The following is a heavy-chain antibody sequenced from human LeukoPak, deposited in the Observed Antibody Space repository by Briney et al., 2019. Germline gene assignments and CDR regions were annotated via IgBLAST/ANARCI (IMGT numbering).Heavy chain of an antibody. V-gene: IGHV4-39*07. J-gene: IGHJ4*02. CDR3: ARGRGGSRFIYFDY. CDR2: IYYSGST. D-gene: IGHD2-15*01. Sequence: SETLSLTCTVSGGSISSSSYYWGWIRQPPGKGLEWIGSIYYSGSTYYNPSLKSRVTISVDTSKNQFSLKLSSVTAADTAVYYCARGRGGSRFIYFDYWGQGTLVTVSS. CDR1: GGSISSSSYY.